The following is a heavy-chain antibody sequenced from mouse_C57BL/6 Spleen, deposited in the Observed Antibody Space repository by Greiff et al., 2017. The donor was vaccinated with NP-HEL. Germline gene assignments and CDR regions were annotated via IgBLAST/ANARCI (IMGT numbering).Heavy chain of an antibody. V-gene: IGHV1-20*01. D-gene: IGHD2-4*01. CDR1: GYSFTGYF. Sequence: EVQLQQSGPELVKPGDSVKISCKASGYSFTGYFMNWVMQSHGKSLEWIGRINPYNGDTFYNQKFKGKATLTVDKSSSTAHMELRSLTSEDSAVYYCARGGNDYDYYFDYWGQGTTLTVSS. J-gene: IGHJ2*01. CDR2: INPYNGDT. CDR3: ARGGNDYDYYFDY.